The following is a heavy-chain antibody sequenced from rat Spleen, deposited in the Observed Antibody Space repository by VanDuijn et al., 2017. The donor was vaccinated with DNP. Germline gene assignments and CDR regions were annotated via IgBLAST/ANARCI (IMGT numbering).Heavy chain of an antibody. V-gene: IGHV5-31*01. CDR1: GFTFNNYW. CDR3: TKRGNYGGYDY. D-gene: IGHD1-11*01. CDR2: ITSSGGST. Sequence: EVQLVESGGDLVQPGRSLKLSCVASGFTFNNYWMTWIRQVPGKGLEWVASITSSGGSTYYPDSVKGRFTISRDNAKNTLYLQMNSLRSEDTATYYCTKRGNYGGYDYWGQGVMVTVSS. J-gene: IGHJ2*01.